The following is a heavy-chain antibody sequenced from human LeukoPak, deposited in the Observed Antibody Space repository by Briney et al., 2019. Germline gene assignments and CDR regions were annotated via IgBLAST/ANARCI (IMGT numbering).Heavy chain of an antibody. CDR1: GFTFDDYA. CDR3: AKDIALDGAFDI. Sequence: LSGGSLRLSCAASGFTFDDYAMHWVRQAPGKGLEWVSGISWNSGSIGYADSVKGRFTISRDNAKNSLYLQMNSLRAEDTALYYCAKDIALDGAFDIWAKGQWSPSLQ. CDR2: ISWNSGSI. V-gene: IGHV3-9*01. J-gene: IGHJ3*02.